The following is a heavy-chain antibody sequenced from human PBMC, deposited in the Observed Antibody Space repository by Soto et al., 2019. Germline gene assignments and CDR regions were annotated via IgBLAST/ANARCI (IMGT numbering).Heavy chain of an antibody. Sequence: EAQLVESGGGLVKPGGSLRLSCAASGFTFSRYGMHWLRQAPGKGLEWVASISSSTSYVYYADSVKGRFSTSRDNAKNILYLEMYALRTEDTAVYYCARDPSEGRVGNWFESWGQGTLVTVSS. D-gene: IGHD2-2*01. V-gene: IGHV3-21*06. CDR2: ISSSTSYV. CDR3: ARDPSEGRVGNWFES. J-gene: IGHJ5*01. CDR1: GFTFSRYG.